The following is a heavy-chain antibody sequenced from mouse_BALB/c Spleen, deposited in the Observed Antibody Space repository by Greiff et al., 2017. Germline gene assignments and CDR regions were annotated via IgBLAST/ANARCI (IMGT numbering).Heavy chain of an antibody. J-gene: IGHJ2*01. CDR1: GDSITSGY. CDR3: ARSPSYDGYYPYFDY. CDR2: ISYSGST. D-gene: IGHD2-3*01. V-gene: IGHV3-8*02. Sequence: EVKLMESGPSLVKPSQTLSLTCSVTGDSITSGYWNWIRKFPGNKLEYMGYISYSGSTYYNPSLKSRISITRDTSKNQYYLQLNSVTTEDTATYYCARSPSYDGYYPYFDYWGQGTTLTVSS.